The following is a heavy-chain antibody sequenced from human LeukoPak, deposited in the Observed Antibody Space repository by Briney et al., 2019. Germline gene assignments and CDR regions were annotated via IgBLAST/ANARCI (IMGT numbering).Heavy chain of an antibody. Sequence: GGSLRLSCTASGFTFGDYAMSWVRQAPGEGLEWVSYISSSSSTIYYADSVKGRFTISRDNAKNSVYLQMNSLRDEDTAVYYCGRTDGMDVWGQGTTVTVSS. J-gene: IGHJ6*02. CDR1: GFTFGDYA. CDR2: ISSSSSTI. V-gene: IGHV3-48*02. CDR3: GRTDGMDV.